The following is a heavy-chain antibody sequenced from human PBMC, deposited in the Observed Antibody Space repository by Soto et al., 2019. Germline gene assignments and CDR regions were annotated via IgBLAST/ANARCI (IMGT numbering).Heavy chain of an antibody. V-gene: IGHV4-59*08. CDR1: GGSINSYF. D-gene: IGHD3-10*01. CDR2: IYYTGST. CDR3: ARLALWGVRGDFYF. Sequence: SETLSLTCTVSGGSINSYFWSWIRQPPGKGLEWIGYIYYTGSTNYNPSLKSRVTISVDTSKNQFSLKLSSVTAADTAVYYCARLALWGVRGDFYFWGQGALVTVSS. J-gene: IGHJ4*02.